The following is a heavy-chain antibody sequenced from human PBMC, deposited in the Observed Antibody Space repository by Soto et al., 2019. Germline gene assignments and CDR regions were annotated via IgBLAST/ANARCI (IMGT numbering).Heavy chain of an antibody. Sequence: SETLSLTCTVSGGSIGSYYWGWIRQPPGKGLEWIGYIYYSGSTNYNPSLKSRVTISVDTSKNQFSLKLSSVTAADTAVYYCARGPLSPSPWGQGTLVTVSS. CDR2: IYYSGST. CDR1: GGSIGSYY. CDR3: ARGPLSPSP. J-gene: IGHJ5*02. V-gene: IGHV4-59*01.